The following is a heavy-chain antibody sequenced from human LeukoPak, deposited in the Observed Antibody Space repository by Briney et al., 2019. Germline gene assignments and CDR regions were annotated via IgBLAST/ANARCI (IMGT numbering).Heavy chain of an antibody. J-gene: IGHJ4*02. CDR3: AKDSYSKGDF. D-gene: IGHD6-13*01. V-gene: IGHV3-7*01. Sequence: PGGSLTLSCAASGFTFSYHWMTWVRQAPGKGLEWVANIKNDGAVKNYVDSEKGRFTISRDNAKNSLYLQMNSLRAEDTAVYYCAKDSYSKGDFWGQGVLVTVSS. CDR2: IKNDGAVK. CDR1: GFTFSYHW.